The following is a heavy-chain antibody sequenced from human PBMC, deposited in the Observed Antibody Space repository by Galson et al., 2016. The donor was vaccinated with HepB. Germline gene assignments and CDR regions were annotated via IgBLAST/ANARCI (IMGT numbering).Heavy chain of an antibody. CDR1: GGAISNYY. J-gene: IGHJ3*02. Sequence: CTVSGGAISNYYWTWIRQPPGKGLEWIGYIYYSGSTNYNPSLKSRVTISEDTSKNQFSLKLSSVTAADTAVSYCARGSYYDSSGYYFAFDIWGQGTMVTVSS. CDR2: IYYSGST. V-gene: IGHV4-59*01. D-gene: IGHD3-22*01. CDR3: ARGSYYDSSGYYFAFDI.